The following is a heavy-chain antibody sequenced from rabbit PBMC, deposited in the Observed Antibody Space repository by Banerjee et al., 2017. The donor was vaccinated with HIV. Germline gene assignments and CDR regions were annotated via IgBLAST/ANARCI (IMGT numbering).Heavy chain of an antibody. CDR2: IYTGSSGST. Sequence: QEQLEESGGDLVKPEGSLTLTCTASGFDLSSYYDMCWVRQAPGKGLELIASIYTGSSGSTYYASWAKGRFTISKTTSTTVTLQMTSLTAADTATYFCARDLAGAIGWNFNLWGPGTLVTVS. V-gene: IGHV1S45*01. D-gene: IGHD4-1*01. J-gene: IGHJ4*01. CDR3: ARDLAGAIGWNFNL. CDR1: GFDLSSYYD.